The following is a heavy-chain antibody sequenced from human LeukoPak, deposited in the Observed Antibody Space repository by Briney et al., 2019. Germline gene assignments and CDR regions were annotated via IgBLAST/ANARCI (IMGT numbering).Heavy chain of an antibody. J-gene: IGHJ4*02. V-gene: IGHV3-72*01. CDR2: IRSKGNSDTT. CDR1: GLILSNHD. Sequence: GGSLRLSCAASGLILSNHDMDWVRQAPGKGLEWVGRIRSKGNSDTTEYAASVKGRFTISRDDSKSSLYLEMNSLKTEDTDVYYCTRLVGANIWGQGTLVTVSS. CDR3: TRLVGANI. D-gene: IGHD1-26*01.